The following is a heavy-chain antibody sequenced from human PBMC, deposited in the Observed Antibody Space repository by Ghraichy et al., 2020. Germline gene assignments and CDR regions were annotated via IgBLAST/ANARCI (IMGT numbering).Heavy chain of an antibody. CDR2: IKLSGHYT. D-gene: IGHD1-1*01. J-gene: IGHJ4*02. Sequence: ASVKDSCKASGYAFSNYFLHWVRQAPGQGLEWMGTIKLSGHYTKYGPSFQGRLTTTRDTSTATIYMELSSLTSEDTAVYYCAREQQDTWYFDYWGQGTLVTVSS. CDR3: AREQQDTWYFDY. CDR1: GYAFSNYF. V-gene: IGHV1-46*01.